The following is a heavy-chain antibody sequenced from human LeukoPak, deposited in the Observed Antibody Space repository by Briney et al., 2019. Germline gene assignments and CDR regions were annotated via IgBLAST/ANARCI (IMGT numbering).Heavy chain of an antibody. CDR1: GFTFSESW. CDR2: MTQDGSQK. V-gene: IGHV3-7*01. D-gene: IGHD3-16*01. J-gene: IGHJ6*02. CDR3: ATYTHWVAGDV. Sequence: GGSLTLSCSASGFTFSESWMSWVRQAAGKGLEWVVNMTQDGSQKDYVDSVKGRFTISRDNARNSLYLQMGSLRAEDTAVYYCATYTHWVAGDVWGQGTTVTVSS.